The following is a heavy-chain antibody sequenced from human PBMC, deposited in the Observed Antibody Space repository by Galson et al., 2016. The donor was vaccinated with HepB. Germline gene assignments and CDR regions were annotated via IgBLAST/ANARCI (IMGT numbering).Heavy chain of an antibody. V-gene: IGHV1-69*08. Sequence: SVKVSCKASGGTFTSCTFNWVRQAPGQGLEWMGKIIPILGTANYAQKFQDKVTITADRSTSAAYMELSNLKSEDTAVYYCASGPPMGRNGDHLDYWGQGTLVTVSS. CDR2: IIPILGTA. J-gene: IGHJ4*02. D-gene: IGHD1-14*01. CDR1: GGTFTSCT. CDR3: ASGPPMGRNGDHLDY.